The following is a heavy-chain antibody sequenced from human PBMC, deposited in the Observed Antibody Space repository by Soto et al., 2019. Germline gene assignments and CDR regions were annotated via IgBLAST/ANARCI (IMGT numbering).Heavy chain of an antibody. D-gene: IGHD3-22*01. V-gene: IGHV3-23*01. CDR1: GFTFSSNA. CDR2: ISGGGGST. Sequence: GGSLRLSCAASGFTFSSNAMSWVRQAPGKGLEWVSAISGGGGSTYYADSVKGRFTISRDNSKDTLYLQMNSLRAEDTAVYYCARAYYDSSVPGYWGQGTLVTVSS. CDR3: ARAYYDSSVPGY. J-gene: IGHJ4*02.